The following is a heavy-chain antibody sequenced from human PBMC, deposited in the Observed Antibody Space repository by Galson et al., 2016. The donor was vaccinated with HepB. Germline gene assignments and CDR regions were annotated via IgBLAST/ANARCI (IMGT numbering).Heavy chain of an antibody. CDR2: IYHSGST. CDR3: ATHRRTVIEYFYFDF. Sequence: TLSLTCSVSGASIISSNDYWSWIRQHPGKGLEWIGYIYHSGSTFYNPSLRSRLAIAVDTSKNQSSLKLTSVTAADTAVYYCATHRRTVIEYFYFDFWGQGLLVTVSS. J-gene: IGHJ4*02. D-gene: IGHD4-17*01. CDR1: GASIISSNDY. V-gene: IGHV4-31*03.